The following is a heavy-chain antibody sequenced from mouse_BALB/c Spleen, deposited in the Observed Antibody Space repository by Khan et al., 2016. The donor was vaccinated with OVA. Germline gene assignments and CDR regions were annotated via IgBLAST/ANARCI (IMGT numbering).Heavy chain of an antibody. D-gene: IGHD1-1*01. J-gene: IGHJ3*01. CDR1: GFTFSTYG. CDR2: ISSGGSYT. Sequence: EVELVESGGDLVKPGGSLKLSCAASGFTFSTYGMSWVRQTPDKRLEWVATISSGGSYTYYPDSMKGRFTISRDNAKNTLYLKMSSLKSEDIAMYYCTRLAYYYDSEGFAYWGQGTLGTVST. CDR3: TRLAYYYDSEGFAY. V-gene: IGHV5-6*01.